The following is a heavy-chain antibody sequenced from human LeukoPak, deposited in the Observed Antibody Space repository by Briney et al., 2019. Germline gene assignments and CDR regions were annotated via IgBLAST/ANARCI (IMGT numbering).Heavy chain of an antibody. CDR1: GFTFSSYA. V-gene: IGHV3-15*01. CDR2: VKSKTDAGTT. Sequence: GGSLRLSCAASGFTFSSYAMSWVRQAPGKGLEWVGRVKSKTDAGTTDYAAPVKGRFTIPRDDSKNTLYLQMNSLKTEDTAVYYCTTTYDSTLYYYYYMDVWGKGTTVTVSS. J-gene: IGHJ6*03. D-gene: IGHD3-22*01. CDR3: TTTYDSTLYYYYYMDV.